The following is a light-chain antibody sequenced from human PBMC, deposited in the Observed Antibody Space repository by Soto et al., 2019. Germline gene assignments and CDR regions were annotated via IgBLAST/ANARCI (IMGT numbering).Light chain of an antibody. CDR2: DAS. CDR1: QNIGGW. Sequence: DLQMTQSPSTLSASVGDRVTITCRASQNIGGWLAWYQQKPGKAPKLLIYDASDLESGVPSRFSGGGSGTEFSLTIASLQPDDFAIYYCQQYNSVTWTFGQGT. V-gene: IGKV1-5*01. CDR3: QQYNSVTWT. J-gene: IGKJ1*01.